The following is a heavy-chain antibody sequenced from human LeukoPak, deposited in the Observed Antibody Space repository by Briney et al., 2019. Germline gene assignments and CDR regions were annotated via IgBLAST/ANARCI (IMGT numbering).Heavy chain of an antibody. CDR3: AREHYYDSSGPGLDY. V-gene: IGHV3-30-3*01. CDR2: ISYDGSNK. D-gene: IGHD3-22*01. CDR1: GFTFSSYA. J-gene: IGHJ4*02. Sequence: GGPLRLSCAAPGFTFSSYAMPWDPKAQGKGLEWVPVISYDGSNKYYADSVKGRFTISRDNSKNTLYLQMNSLRAEDTAVYYCAREHYYDSSGPGLDYWGQGTLVTVSS.